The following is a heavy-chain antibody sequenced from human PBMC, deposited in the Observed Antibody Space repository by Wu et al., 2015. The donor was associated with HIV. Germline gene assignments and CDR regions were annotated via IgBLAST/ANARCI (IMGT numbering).Heavy chain of an antibody. V-gene: IGHV1-8*01. J-gene: IGHJ3*02. D-gene: IGHD3-22*01. CDR2: MNPNSGNT. CDR1: GYTFTSYD. Sequence: QVQLVQSGAEVKKPGASVKVSCKASGYTFTSYDINWVRQATGQGLEWMGWMNPNSGNTGYAQKFQGRVTMTRNTSISTAYMELSSLRSEDTAVYYCARGSLYYYDSSGDWDIWGQGTMVTVSS. CDR3: ARGSLYYYDSSGDWDI.